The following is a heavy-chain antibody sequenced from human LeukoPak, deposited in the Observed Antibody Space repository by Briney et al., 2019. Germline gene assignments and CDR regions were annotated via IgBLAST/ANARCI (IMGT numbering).Heavy chain of an antibody. V-gene: IGHV4-59*12. J-gene: IGHJ4*02. CDR1: GGSISSYY. CDR3: ARVPKTYYYDSSGYQSDY. D-gene: IGHD3-22*01. Sequence: SETLSLTCTVSGGSISSYYWSWIRQPPGKGLEWIGYIYYSGSTYYNPSLKSRVTISVDTSKNQFSLKLSSVTAADTAVYYCARVPKTYYYDSSGYQSDYWGQGTLVTVSS. CDR2: IYYSGST.